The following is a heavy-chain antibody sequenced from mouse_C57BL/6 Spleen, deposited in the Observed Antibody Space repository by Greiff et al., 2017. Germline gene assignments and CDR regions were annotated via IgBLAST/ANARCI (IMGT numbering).Heavy chain of an antibody. V-gene: IGHV1-53*01. Sequence: VQLKQPGTELVKPGASVKLSCKASGYTFTSYWMHWVKQRPGQGLEWIGNINPSNGGTNYNEKFESKATLTVDKSSSTAYMQLSSLTSEDSAVYYCARRKIYYGYDDGYFDYWGQGTTLTVSS. CDR2: INPSNGGT. CDR1: GYTFTSYW. CDR3: ARRKIYYGYDDGYFDY. D-gene: IGHD2-2*01. J-gene: IGHJ2*01.